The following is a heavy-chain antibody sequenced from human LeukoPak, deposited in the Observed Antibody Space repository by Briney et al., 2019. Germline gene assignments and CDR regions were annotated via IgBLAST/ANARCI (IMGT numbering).Heavy chain of an antibody. J-gene: IGHJ4*02. V-gene: IGHV3-23*01. CDR1: GFTFRNFA. CDR2: IGGGDT. D-gene: IGHD1-14*01. Sequence: GGSLRLSCSASGFTFRNFAISWVRQAPGKGLEWVSSIGGGDTHYADSVKGRFTISRDDSRSTVDLQMSSLRAEDTAVYYCAKDGQSFNSMYNYFDSWGQGTLVTVSS. CDR3: AKDGQSFNSMYNYFDS.